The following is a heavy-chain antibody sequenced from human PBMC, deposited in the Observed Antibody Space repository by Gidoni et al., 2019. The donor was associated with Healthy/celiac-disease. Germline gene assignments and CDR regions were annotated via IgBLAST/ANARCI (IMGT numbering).Heavy chain of an antibody. CDR1: GGSISSGSYY. V-gene: IGHV4-61*02. Sequence: QVQLQESGPGLVKPSQTLSLTCTVSGGSISSGSYYWSWIRQPAGKGLEWIGRIYTSGSTNYNPSLKSRVTISVDTSKNQFSLKLSSVTAADTAVYYCAREEFTIFGVVIGTWGQGTLVTVSS. D-gene: IGHD3-3*01. CDR3: AREEFTIFGVVIGT. CDR2: IYTSGST. J-gene: IGHJ5*02.